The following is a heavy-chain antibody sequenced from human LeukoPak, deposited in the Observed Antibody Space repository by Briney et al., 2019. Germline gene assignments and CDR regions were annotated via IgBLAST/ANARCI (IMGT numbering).Heavy chain of an antibody. J-gene: IGHJ5*02. CDR3: ARDLGQYYDTSDNWFDP. Sequence: GGSLRLSCAASGFTVSSNYMSWVRQAPGKGLEWVSDISASGGSTHYADSVKGRFTISRDNSKNTLYLQMNSLRAEDTAVYYCARDLGQYYDTSDNWFDPWGQGTLVTVSS. CDR1: GFTVSSNY. D-gene: IGHD3-22*01. CDR2: ISASGGST. V-gene: IGHV3-53*01.